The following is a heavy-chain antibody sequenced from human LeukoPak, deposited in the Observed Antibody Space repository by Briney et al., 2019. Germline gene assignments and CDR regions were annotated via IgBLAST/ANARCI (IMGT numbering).Heavy chain of an antibody. V-gene: IGHV3-7*01. D-gene: IGHD6-13*01. CDR3: ASAAAGTLGAFDI. Sequence: GGSLRLSCAASGFTFDDYAMHWVRQAPGKGLEWVANIKQDGSEKYYVDSVKGRFTISRDNAKNSLYLQMNSLRAEDTAVYYCASAAAGTLGAFDIWGQGTMVTVSS. J-gene: IGHJ3*02. CDR2: IKQDGSEK. CDR1: GFTFDDYA.